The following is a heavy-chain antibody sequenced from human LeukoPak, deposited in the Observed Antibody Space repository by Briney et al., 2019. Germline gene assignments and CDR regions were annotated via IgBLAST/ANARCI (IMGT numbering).Heavy chain of an antibody. CDR3: ARDLRGLPGANDY. CDR2: IIPIFGTA. J-gene: IGHJ4*02. V-gene: IGHV1-69*13. D-gene: IGHD3-10*01. Sequence: GASVKVSCKASGGTFSSYAISWVRQAPGQGLEWMGGIIPIFGTANYAQKFQGRVTITADESTSTAYMELSSLRSEDTAVYYCARDLRGLPGANDYWGQGTLVTVSS. CDR1: GGTFSSYA.